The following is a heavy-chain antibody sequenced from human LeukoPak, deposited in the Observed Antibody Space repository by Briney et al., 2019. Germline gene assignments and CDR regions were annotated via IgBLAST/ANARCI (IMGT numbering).Heavy chain of an antibody. V-gene: IGHV1-46*01. Sequence: ASVKVSCKASGYTFTSYYMHWVRQAPGQGLEWMGLINPSGGSTSYAQKFQGRVTMTRDMSTSTVYMELSSLRSEDTAVYYCARAGRMIAVAGIRYYYYMDVWGKGTTVTVSS. CDR1: GYTFTSYY. CDR3: ARAGRMIAVAGIRYYYYMDV. J-gene: IGHJ6*03. CDR2: INPSGGST. D-gene: IGHD6-19*01.